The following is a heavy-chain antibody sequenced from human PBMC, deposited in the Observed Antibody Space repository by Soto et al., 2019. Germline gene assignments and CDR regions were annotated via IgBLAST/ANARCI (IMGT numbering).Heavy chain of an antibody. J-gene: IGHJ6*02. CDR3: ARDLGAPGRGSAVGYYYHYGMDV. D-gene: IGHD2-2*01. V-gene: IGHV3-7*05. CDR1: EFTFSSYW. CDR2: IKEDGSEK. Sequence: EVQLVESGGGLVQPGGSLRLSCAASEFTFSSYWMNWVRQAPGKGLEWVANIKEDGSEKYYVDSVKGRFTISRDNAKNLQCLQMSILRGEDTAVYYCARDLGAPGRGSAVGYYYHYGMDVWGQGTTVTVSS.